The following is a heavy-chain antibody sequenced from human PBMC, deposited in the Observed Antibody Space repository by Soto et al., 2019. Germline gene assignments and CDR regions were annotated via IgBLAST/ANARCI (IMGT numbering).Heavy chain of an antibody. J-gene: IGHJ6*02. D-gene: IGHD5-18*01. CDR3: AKGLGMVSSRYYYYGMGV. Sequence: PGGSLRLSCAASGFTFSSYAMSWVRQAPGKGLEWVSAISGSGGSTYYADSVKGRFTISRDNSKNTLYLQMNSLRAEDTAVYYCAKGLGMVSSRYYYYGMGVWGQGTTVTVSS. CDR1: GFTFSSYA. V-gene: IGHV3-23*01. CDR2: ISGSGGST.